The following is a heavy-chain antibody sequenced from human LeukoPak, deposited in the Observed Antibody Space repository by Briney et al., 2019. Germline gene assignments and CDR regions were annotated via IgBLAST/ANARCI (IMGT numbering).Heavy chain of an antibody. J-gene: IGHJ6*03. V-gene: IGHV3-23*01. CDR1: GFTFSSYA. CDR2: INHSGGSK. Sequence: AGGSLRLSCAASGFTFSSYAMSWVRQAPGKGLDWVSAINHSGGSKYYADSVKGRFTISRDNFKNTLYLQMNSLRAEDTAVYYCAKRDTAISYYMDVWGKGTTVTVSS. D-gene: IGHD5-18*01. CDR3: AKRDTAISYYMDV.